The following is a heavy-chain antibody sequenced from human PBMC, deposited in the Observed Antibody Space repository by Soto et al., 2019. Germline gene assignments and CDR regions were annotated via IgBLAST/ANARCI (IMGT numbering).Heavy chain of an antibody. CDR3: ARDRWPGSD. Sequence: ASVKVSCKASGYTFSTYNIGWVRQAPGQGLEWMGWISGFNGDTKYAQKLQGRVTMTTDTATSTAYMELRSLRSDDTAVYYCARDRWPGSDWGQGTMVTVSS. J-gene: IGHJ3*01. V-gene: IGHV1-18*01. CDR2: ISGFNGDT. CDR1: GYTFSTYN.